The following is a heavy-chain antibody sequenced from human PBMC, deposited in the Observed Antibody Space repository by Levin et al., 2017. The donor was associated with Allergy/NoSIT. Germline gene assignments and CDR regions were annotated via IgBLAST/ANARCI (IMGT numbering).Heavy chain of an antibody. CDR1: GFTFSTYA. Sequence: GGSLRLSCAASGFTFSTYAMNWVRQAPGKGLEWVSSIGGSSSSIYYADSVKGRFTISRDNAKNSLYLQMNSLRAEDTAVYFCAREVEEGFDSWGQGTPVTVSS. CDR2: IGGSSSSI. V-gene: IGHV3-21*01. CDR3: AREVEEGFDS. J-gene: IGHJ4*02.